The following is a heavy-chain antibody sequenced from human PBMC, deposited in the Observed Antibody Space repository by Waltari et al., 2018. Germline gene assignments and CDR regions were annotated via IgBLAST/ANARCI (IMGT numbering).Heavy chain of an antibody. V-gene: IGHV4-31*03. J-gene: IGHJ3*01. Sequence: QVQLQESGPGLVKPSQTLALTCTVSGGSLSPPTAYWSWVRHHPGKGLEWLGYIFYTGSAHFNPSLKSRLSISVDTSKNQISLELSSVTAADTAIYYCASMGYGGYGNAFGLWGQGTVVTVSS. CDR1: GGSLSPPTAY. CDR3: ASMGYGGYGNAFGL. D-gene: IGHD5-12*01. CDR2: IFYTGSA.